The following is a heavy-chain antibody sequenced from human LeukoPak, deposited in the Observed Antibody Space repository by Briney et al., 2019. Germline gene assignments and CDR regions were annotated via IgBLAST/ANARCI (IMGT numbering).Heavy chain of an antibody. CDR1: GFTFSSYA. J-gene: IGHJ4*02. CDR2: ISGSGGST. D-gene: IGHD2-2*01. CDR3: AKASSTPWCSSTSCPLF. Sequence: GGSLRLSCAASGFTFSSYAMSWVRQASGKGLEWVSAISGSGGSTYYADSVKGRFTISRDNSKNTLYLQMNSLRAEDTAVYYCAKASSTPWCSSTSCPLFWGQGTLVTVSS. V-gene: IGHV3-23*01.